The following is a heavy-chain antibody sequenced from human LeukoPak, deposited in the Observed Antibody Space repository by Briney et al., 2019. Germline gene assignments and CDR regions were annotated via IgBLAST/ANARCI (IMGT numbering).Heavy chain of an antibody. CDR3: AKLYCSSTSCSYDY. Sequence: GRTLRLSCAASVFTFSSYAMSWVRQAPGKGLEGVSAISGSGGSAHYGDSVKGRFTISRDKSKNTLYLQMNSLRAEGTAVYYCAKLYCSSTSCSYDYWGQGTLVTVSS. D-gene: IGHD2-2*01. V-gene: IGHV3-23*01. CDR1: VFTFSSYA. J-gene: IGHJ4*02. CDR2: ISGSGGSA.